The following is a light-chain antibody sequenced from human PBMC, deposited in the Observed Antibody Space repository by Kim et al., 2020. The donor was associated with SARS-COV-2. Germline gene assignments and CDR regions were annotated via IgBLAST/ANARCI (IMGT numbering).Light chain of an antibody. CDR2: KVS. J-gene: IGKJ3*01. CDR1: QNLGYSEGNIY. CDR3: MQGTHWPFT. V-gene: IGKV2-30*01. Sequence: PASISGRSSQNLGYSEGNIYLNWFHQRPGESPRRLIYKVSNRESGGPDRFSGSGSGIDLTLQISKVVAEDVGVFYCMQGTHWPFTFGPGTKVDIK.